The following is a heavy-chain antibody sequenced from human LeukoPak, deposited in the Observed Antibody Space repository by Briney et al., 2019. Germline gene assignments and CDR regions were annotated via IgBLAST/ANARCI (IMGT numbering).Heavy chain of an antibody. V-gene: IGHV1-8*03. J-gene: IGHJ6*03. D-gene: IGHD3-10*01. CDR1: GYTFTSYG. CDR2: MNPNSGNT. CDR3: ARGGITMVRGVITFYYYYYMDV. Sequence: ASVKVSCKASGYTFTSYGINWVRQATGQGLVWMGWMNPNSGNTGYAQKFQGRVTITRNTSISTAYMELSSLRSEDTAVYYCARGGITMVRGVITFYYYYYMDVWGKGTTVTISS.